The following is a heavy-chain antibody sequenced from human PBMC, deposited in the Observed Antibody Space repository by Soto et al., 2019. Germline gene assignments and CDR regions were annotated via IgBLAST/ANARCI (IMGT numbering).Heavy chain of an antibody. J-gene: IGHJ4*02. CDR1: GYTFTSYA. CDR2: INAGNGNR. Sequence: GASVKVSCKASGYTFTSYAMHWVRQAPGQRLEWMGWINAGNGNRKYSQKLQGRVTITRDTSASTAYMELSSLRSEDTAVYYCARSPVAGPGGIYYWGQGTLVTVSS. V-gene: IGHV1-3*01. CDR3: ARSPVAGPGGIYY. D-gene: IGHD6-19*01.